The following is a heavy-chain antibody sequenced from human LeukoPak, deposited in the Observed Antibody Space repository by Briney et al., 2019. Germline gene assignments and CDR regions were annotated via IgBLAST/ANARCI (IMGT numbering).Heavy chain of an antibody. CDR2: IYYSGST. CDR1: GGSISSSSYY. J-gene: IGHJ6*03. V-gene: IGHV4-39*01. Sequence: PSETLSLTCPVSGGSISSSSYYWGWIRQPPGKGLGWIGSIYYSGSTYYNPSLKSRVTISVDTSKTQLPLKLSSVTSADTAVYYCAKSGGYNAGTGYYYYYLDVWGKGTTVTVSS. D-gene: IGHD6-13*01. CDR3: AKSGGYNAGTGYYYYYLDV.